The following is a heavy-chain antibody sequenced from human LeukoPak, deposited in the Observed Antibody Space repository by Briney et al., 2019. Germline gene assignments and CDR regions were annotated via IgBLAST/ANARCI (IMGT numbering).Heavy chain of an antibody. J-gene: IGHJ4*02. D-gene: IGHD3-16*01. CDR3: ARDGAGFDY. V-gene: IGHV4-59*01. Sequence: SETLSLTCTVSGGSISSYYWSWIRQPPGKGLEWIGYIYYSGSTNYNPSLKSRVTISVDTSKNQFSLKLSSVTAADTAVYYCARDGAGFDYWGQGTLVTVSS. CDR1: GGSISSYY. CDR2: IYYSGST.